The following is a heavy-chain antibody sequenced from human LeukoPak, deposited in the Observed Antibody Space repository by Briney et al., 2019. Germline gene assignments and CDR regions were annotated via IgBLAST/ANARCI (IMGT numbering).Heavy chain of an antibody. CDR2: VGHDGTFQ. V-gene: IGHV3-33*01. CDR3: ARDKGRGRYVDD. D-gene: IGHD3-10*02. Sequence: GGSLRLSCAASGFPFSVYGMHWVRQAPGKGLEWLTVVGHDGTFQRYADSVKGRFTISRDNSMNTLYLQMNSLRVDDTSVYYGARDKGRGRYVDDWGQGTLVVVSS. CDR1: GFPFSVYG. J-gene: IGHJ4*02.